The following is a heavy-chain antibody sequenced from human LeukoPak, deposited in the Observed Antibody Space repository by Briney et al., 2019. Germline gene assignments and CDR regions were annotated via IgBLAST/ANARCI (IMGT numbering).Heavy chain of an antibody. D-gene: IGHD2-15*01. Sequence: TSQTLSLTCTLSAASITTYYWGCIRQSPGKGLEWIGYISSSGSLAYNPTLKSRVTISLATSHNQFSLSLNSVNAADTPCYNFGRRISSMTPFDSWGQGTPVTVSS. V-gene: IGHV4-59*01. CDR3: GRRISSMTPFDS. CDR1: AASITTYY. CDR2: ISSSGSL. J-gene: IGHJ4*02.